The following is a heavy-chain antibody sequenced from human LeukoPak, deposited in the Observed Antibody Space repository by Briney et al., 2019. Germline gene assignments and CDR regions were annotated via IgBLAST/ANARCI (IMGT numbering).Heavy chain of an antibody. V-gene: IGHV4-39*07. CDR3: ARSRRGYSGYGVFYFDY. J-gene: IGHJ4*02. Sequence: SETLSLTCSVSGGSISSSSYYWGWIRQPPGKGLEWIGGIYYGGSTYYNPSLKSRVTISVDTSKNQFSLKLSSVTAADTAVYYCARSRRGYSGYGVFYFDYWGQGTLVTVSS. CDR2: IYYGGST. D-gene: IGHD5-12*01. CDR1: GGSISSSSYY.